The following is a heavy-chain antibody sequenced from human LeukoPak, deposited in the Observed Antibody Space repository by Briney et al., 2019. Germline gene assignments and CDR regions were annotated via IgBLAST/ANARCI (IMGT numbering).Heavy chain of an antibody. CDR1: GGTFSSYA. D-gene: IGHD6-13*01. Sequence: ASVKVSCKASGGTFSSYAISWVRQAPGQGLEWMGGIIPIFGTANYAQKFQGRVTITTDESTSTAYMELSSLRSEDTAVYYCARVNGAIAAASYFDIWGQGTMVTVSS. J-gene: IGHJ3*02. CDR2: IIPIFGTA. V-gene: IGHV1-69*05. CDR3: ARVNGAIAAASYFDI.